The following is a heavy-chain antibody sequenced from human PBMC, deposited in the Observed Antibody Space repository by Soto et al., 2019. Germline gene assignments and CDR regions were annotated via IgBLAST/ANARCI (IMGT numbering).Heavy chain of an antibody. CDR2: IYHSGST. V-gene: IGHV4-30-2*01. D-gene: IGHD3-16*02. CDR1: GGSISSGGYS. CDR3: ARGVQHYDYVWGSYRPTHWFDH. Sequence: SETLSLTCAVSGGSISSGGYSWSWIRQPPGKGLEWIGYIYHSGSTYYNPSLKSRVTISVDRSKNQFSLKLSSVTAADTAVYYCARGVQHYDYVWGSYRPTHWFDHWGQGTLVTVSS. J-gene: IGHJ5*02.